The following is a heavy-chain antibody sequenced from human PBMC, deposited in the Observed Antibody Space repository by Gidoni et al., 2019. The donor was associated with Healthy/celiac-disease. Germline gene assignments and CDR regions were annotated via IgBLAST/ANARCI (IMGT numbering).Heavy chain of an antibody. V-gene: IGHV1-69*06. CDR2: IIPIFGTA. J-gene: IGHJ6*02. CDR3: AIGYDYEPPDV. Sequence: QVQLVQSGTQVQKSGSSVKVSCNASGSTFSSYAISWVRQDPGQGLEWMGGIIPIFGTANYEQKFKGRVTITEDKSTSTAYMEMSSLRSEDTAVYYCAIGYDYEPPDVWGQGTTVTVSS. CDR1: GSTFSSYA. D-gene: IGHD4-17*01.